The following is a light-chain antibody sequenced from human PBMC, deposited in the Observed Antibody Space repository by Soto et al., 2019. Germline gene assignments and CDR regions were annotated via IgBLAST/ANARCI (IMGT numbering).Light chain of an antibody. V-gene: IGKV1-5*01. CDR3: QQYDTYST. J-gene: IGKJ1*01. CDR2: DAS. CDR1: QSISSW. Sequence: DIQMTQSPSTLSASLGDRVTITCRASQSISSWLAWYQQTPGKTPNLLIYDASNLGSGVPSRFSGSGSGTESTLTISSLKPDDFATYYCQQYDTYSTFGQGTKVDIK.